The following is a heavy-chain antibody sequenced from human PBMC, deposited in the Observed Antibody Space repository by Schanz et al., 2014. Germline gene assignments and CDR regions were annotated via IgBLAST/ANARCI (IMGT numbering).Heavy chain of an antibody. J-gene: IGHJ3*02. CDR2: VSSRSDEI. V-gene: IGHV3-23*04. CDR3: AKGRFGELSAFDI. Sequence: EVQLVESGGGLVQPGGSLRLSCTASGFTFSDYWMSWVRQAPGKGPEWVAAVSSRSDEIKYADSVRGRFTISRDNSKNTLYLQMNSLRAEDTAVYYCAKGRFGELSAFDIWGQGTMVTVSS. D-gene: IGHD3-10*01. CDR1: GFTFSDYW.